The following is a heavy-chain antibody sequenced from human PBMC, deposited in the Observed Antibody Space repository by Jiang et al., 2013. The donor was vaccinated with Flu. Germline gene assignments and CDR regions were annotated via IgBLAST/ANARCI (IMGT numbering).Heavy chain of an antibody. V-gene: IGHV3-23*01. Sequence: AASGFTFSSYAMSWVRQAPGKGLEWVSAISGSGGSTYYADSVKGRFTISRDNSKNTLYLQMNSLRAEDTAVYYCAKALTMVRGSFDAFDIWGQGTMVTVSS. CDR3: AKALTMVRGSFDAFDI. CDR2: ISGSGGST. CDR1: GFTFSSYA. D-gene: IGHD3-10*01. J-gene: IGHJ3*02.